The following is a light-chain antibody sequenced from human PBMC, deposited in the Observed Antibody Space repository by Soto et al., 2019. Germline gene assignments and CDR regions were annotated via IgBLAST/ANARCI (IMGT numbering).Light chain of an antibody. CDR2: EVS. J-gene: IGLJ1*01. V-gene: IGLV2-8*01. Sequence: LTQPPSASGSPGQSVTISCTGTSSDVGGYNYVSLYQQHPGKAPKLMIYEVSKRPSGVPDRFSGSKSGNTASLTVSGLQADDEADYYCSSYAGSISYVFGTGTKVTVL. CDR1: SSDVGGYNY. CDR3: SSYAGSISYV.